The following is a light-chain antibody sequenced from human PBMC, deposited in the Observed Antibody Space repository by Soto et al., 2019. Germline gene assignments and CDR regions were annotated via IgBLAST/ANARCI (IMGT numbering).Light chain of an antibody. Sequence: IQVTQSPSTLSASVGDRVTITCRASQSISSWLAWYQQKPGEAPKLLIYKASSLESGVPSRFSGSGSGTEFTLTISSLQPDDFATYYCQQYNSYSFGQGTKVDIK. CDR1: QSISSW. CDR2: KAS. J-gene: IGKJ1*01. CDR3: QQYNSYS. V-gene: IGKV1-5*03.